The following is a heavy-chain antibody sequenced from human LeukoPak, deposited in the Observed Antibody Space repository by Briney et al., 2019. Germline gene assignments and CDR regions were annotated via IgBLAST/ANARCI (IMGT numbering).Heavy chain of an antibody. CDR1: GFTFSSYS. D-gene: IGHD3-16*02. V-gene: IGHV3-48*01. CDR3: ARAHHRRVYDYVWGSYPY. J-gene: IGHJ4*02. CDR2: ISSSSSTI. Sequence: GGSLRFSCAASGFTFSSYSMNWVRQAPGKRLEWVSYISSSSSTIYYADSVKGRFTISRDNAKNSLYLQMNSLRAEDTAVYYCARAHHRRVYDYVWGSYPYWGQGTLVTVSS.